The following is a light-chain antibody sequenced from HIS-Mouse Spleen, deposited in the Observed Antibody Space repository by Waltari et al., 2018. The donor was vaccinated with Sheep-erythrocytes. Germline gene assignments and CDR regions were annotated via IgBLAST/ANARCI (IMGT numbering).Light chain of an antibody. J-gene: IGLJ1*01. CDR2: QDS. Sequence: SYELTQPPSVSVSPGQTASLPCSGDKLGANYASWYQQKPGQSPVLVIYQDSKRPSGIPERFSGSNAGNTATLTISGTQAMDEADYYCQAWDSSLYVFGTGTKVTVL. CDR3: QAWDSSLYV. CDR1: KLGANY. V-gene: IGLV3-1*01.